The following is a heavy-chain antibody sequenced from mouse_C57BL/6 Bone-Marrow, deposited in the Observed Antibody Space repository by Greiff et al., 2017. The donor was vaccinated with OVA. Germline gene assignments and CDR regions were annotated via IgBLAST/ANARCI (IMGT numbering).Heavy chain of an antibody. CDR2: ISSGGDYI. D-gene: IGHD2-1*01. V-gene: IGHV5-9-1*02. J-gene: IGHJ4*01. CDR3: TRLLDAMDY. CDR1: GFTFSSYA. Sequence: EVNVVESGEGLVKPGGSLKLSCAASGFTFSSYAMSWVRQTPEKRLEWVAYISSGGDYIYYADTVKGPFTISRDNARNTLYLQMSSLKSEDTAMYYCTRLLDAMDYWGQGTSVTVSS.